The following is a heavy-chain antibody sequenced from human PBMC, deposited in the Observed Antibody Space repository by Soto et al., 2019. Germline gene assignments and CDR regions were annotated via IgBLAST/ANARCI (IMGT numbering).Heavy chain of an antibody. CDR3: AKDLEQLTWGLHRDGLDV. V-gene: IGHV3-23*01. J-gene: IGHJ6*02. D-gene: IGHD1-1*01. CDR1: GFSFDSYV. Sequence: GGSLRLSCAASGFSFDSYVMNWVRQAPGKGLEWVSSISPSGGGANDADSVKGRFTISRDNSKKTLSLQMNSLRAEDTAVYYCAKDLEQLTWGLHRDGLDVWGQGTTVTVSS. CDR2: ISPSGGGA.